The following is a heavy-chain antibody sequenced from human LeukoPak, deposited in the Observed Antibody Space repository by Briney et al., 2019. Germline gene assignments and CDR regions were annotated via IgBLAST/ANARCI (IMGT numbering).Heavy chain of an antibody. Sequence: GGSLRLSCAASGFTFSSYAMSWVRQAPGKGLEWVSVISESGDRTYYADSVKGRFTISRDNSKNTLNLQMNSLRPEDTAVYYCAKEKLPSGYSFLTDYWGQGTLVTVSS. CDR3: AKEKLPSGYSFLTDY. CDR2: ISESGDRT. V-gene: IGHV3-23*01. J-gene: IGHJ4*02. D-gene: IGHD5-18*01. CDR1: GFTFSSYA.